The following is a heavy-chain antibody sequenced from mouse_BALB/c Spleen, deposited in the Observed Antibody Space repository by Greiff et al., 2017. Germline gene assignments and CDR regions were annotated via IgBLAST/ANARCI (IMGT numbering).Heavy chain of an antibody. CDR3: TRERDYYGSSRYFDY. CDR2: ISSGGSYT. J-gene: IGHJ2*01. V-gene: IGHV5-6-4*01. D-gene: IGHD1-1*01. Sequence: EVNVVESGGGLVKPGGSLKLSCAASGFTFSSYTMSWVRQTPEKRLEWVATISSGGSYTYYPDSVKGRFTISRDNAKNTLYLQMSSLKSEDTAMYYCTRERDYYGSSRYFDYWGQGTTLTVSS. CDR1: GFTFSSYT.